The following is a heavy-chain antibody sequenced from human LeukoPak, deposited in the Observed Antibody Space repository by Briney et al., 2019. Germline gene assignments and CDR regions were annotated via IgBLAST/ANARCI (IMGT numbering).Heavy chain of an antibody. CDR3: ARGGSGSYDEAFDI. Sequence: SETLSLTCAVSGGSFSGYYWSWIRQPPGKGLEWIGEINHSGSTNYNPSLKSRVTISVDTSKNQFSLKLSSVTAADTAVYYCARGGSGSYDEAFDIWGQGTMVTVSS. CDR1: GGSFSGYY. V-gene: IGHV4-34*01. D-gene: IGHD1-26*01. CDR2: INHSGST. J-gene: IGHJ3*02.